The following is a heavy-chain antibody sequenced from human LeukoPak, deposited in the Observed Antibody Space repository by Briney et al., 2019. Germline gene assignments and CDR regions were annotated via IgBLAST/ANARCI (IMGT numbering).Heavy chain of an antibody. V-gene: IGHV1-18*01. Sequence: GASVKVSCKASGYTFTSYGISWVRQAPGQGLEWMGWISAYNGNTNYAQKLQGRVTMTTDTSTSTAYMELRSLRSDDTAVYYCARAGAPYYYDSSGYYYFDYWGQGTLVTVSS. CDR1: GYTFTSYG. CDR2: ISAYNGNT. CDR3: ARAGAPYYYDSSGYYYFDY. J-gene: IGHJ4*02. D-gene: IGHD3-22*01.